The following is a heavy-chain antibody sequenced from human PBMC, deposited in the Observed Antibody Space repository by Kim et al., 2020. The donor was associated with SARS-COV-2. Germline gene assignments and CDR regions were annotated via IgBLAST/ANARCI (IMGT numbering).Heavy chain of an antibody. CDR2: IYHSGST. J-gene: IGHJ4*02. D-gene: IGHD3-16*02. Sequence: SETLSLTCAVSGGSISSSNWWSWVRQPPGKGLEWIGEIYHSGSTNYNPSLKSRVTISVDKSKNQFSLKLSSVTAADTAVYYCARVGESYDYVWGSYRHPFDYWGQGTLVTVSS. CDR1: GGSISSSNW. V-gene: IGHV4-4*02. CDR3: ARVGESYDYVWGSYRHPFDY.